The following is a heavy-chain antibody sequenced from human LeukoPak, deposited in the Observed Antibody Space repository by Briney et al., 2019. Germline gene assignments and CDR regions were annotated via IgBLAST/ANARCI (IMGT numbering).Heavy chain of an antibody. D-gene: IGHD3-22*01. V-gene: IGHV4-61*01. CDR2: IYYSGST. CDR3: AREDSSGYLGY. J-gene: IGHJ4*02. Sequence: SETLSLTCTVSGGSITSSSYYWSWIRQPPGKGLEWIGYIYYSGSTNYNPSLKSRVTISVDTSKNQFSLKLSSVTAADTAVYYCAREDSSGYLGYWGQGTLVTVSS. CDR1: GGSITSSSYY.